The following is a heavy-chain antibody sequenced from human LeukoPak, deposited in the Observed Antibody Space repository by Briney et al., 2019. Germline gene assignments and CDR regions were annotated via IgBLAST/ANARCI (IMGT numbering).Heavy chain of an antibody. Sequence: GGSLRLSCTASGFTFGDYAMSWFRQAPGKGLEWVGLIRSKAYGGTTEYAASVKGRFTISRDDSKSIAYLQMNSLKTEDTAVYYCTRDGVSCSSTSCSDYWGQGTLVTVSS. CDR1: GFTFGDYA. V-gene: IGHV3-49*03. CDR3: TRDGVSCSSTSCSDY. D-gene: IGHD2-2*01. J-gene: IGHJ4*02. CDR2: IRSKAYGGTT.